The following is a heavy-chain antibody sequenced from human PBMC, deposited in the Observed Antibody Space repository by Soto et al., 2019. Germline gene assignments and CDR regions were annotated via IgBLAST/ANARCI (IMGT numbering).Heavy chain of an antibody. V-gene: IGHV3-21*01. Sequence: GGSLRLSCAASGFTFSSYSMNWVRQAPGKGLEWVSSISSSSSYIYYADSVKGRFTISRDNAKNSLYLQMSSLRAEDTAVYYCATIDTAMVEGWGQGTLVTVSS. CDR3: ATIDTAMVEG. J-gene: IGHJ4*02. CDR1: GFTFSSYS. D-gene: IGHD5-18*01. CDR2: ISSSSSYI.